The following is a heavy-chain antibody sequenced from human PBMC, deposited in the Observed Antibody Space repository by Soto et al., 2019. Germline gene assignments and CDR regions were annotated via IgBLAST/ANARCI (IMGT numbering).Heavy chain of an antibody. J-gene: IGHJ4*01. CDR2: TYYRSKWYY. D-gene: IGHD1-26*01. CDR1: GDSVSSNSAG. Sequence: SQTLSLTCAITGDSVSSNSAGWSWVRQSPSRGLERLGRTYYRSKWYYGYAVSVRGRITINPDTSKNQYSLQLNSVTPEDTAVYFCARGEQYSGRIFDYWGQGTLVTVSS. CDR3: ARGEQYSGRIFDY. V-gene: IGHV6-1*01.